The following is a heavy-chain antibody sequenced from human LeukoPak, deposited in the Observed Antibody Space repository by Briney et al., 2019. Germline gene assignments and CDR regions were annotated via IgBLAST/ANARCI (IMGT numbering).Heavy chain of an antibody. D-gene: IGHD6-13*01. CDR2: IYYSGST. J-gene: IGHJ4*02. CDR1: GGSISSGGYY. CDR3: ARHSLAAAGRGDY. V-gene: IGHV4-61*08. Sequence: SETLSLTCTVSGGSISSGGYYWSWIRQPPGKGLEWIGYIYYSGSTNYNPSLKSRVTISVDTSKNQFSLKLSSVTAADTAVYFCARHSLAAAGRGDYWGQGTLVTVSS.